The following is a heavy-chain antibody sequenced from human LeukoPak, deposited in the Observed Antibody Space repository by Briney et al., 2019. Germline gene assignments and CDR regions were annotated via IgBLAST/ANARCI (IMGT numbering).Heavy chain of an antibody. Sequence: SETLSLTCTVSGGSISSHYWSWIRQPPGKGLEWIGYIYYSGSTNYNPSLKSRVTISVDTSKNQFSLKLSSVTAADTAVYYCARQGWEYYFDYWGQGTLVTVSS. J-gene: IGHJ4*02. CDR1: GGSISSHY. V-gene: IGHV4-59*08. CDR3: ARQGWEYYFDY. D-gene: IGHD1-26*01. CDR2: IYYSGST.